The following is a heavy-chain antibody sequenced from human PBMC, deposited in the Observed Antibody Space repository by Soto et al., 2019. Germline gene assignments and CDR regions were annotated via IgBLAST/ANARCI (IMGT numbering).Heavy chain of an antibody. CDR3: ARVRCSGGSCYDVFDY. J-gene: IGHJ4*02. CDR2: IWYDGSNK. V-gene: IGHV3-33*01. D-gene: IGHD2-15*01. CDR1: GFTFSSYG. Sequence: GGSLRLSCAASGFTFSSYGMHWVRQAPGKGLEWVAVIWYDGSNKYYADSVKGRFTISRDNSKNTLYLQMNSLRAEDTAVYYCARVRCSGGSCYDVFDYWGQGTLVTVSS.